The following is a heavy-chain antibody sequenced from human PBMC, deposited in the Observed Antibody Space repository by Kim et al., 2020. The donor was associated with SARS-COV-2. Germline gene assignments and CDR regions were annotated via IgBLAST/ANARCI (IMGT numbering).Heavy chain of an antibody. D-gene: IGHD6-13*01. CDR2: ISGSGGST. V-gene: IGHV3-23*01. Sequence: GGSLRLSCAASGFTFNSYAMSWVRQAPGKGLEWVSAISGSGGSTYYADSVKGRFTISRVNSKNTLDLQMNSLRAEDTAVYYCAKDSSSWWFGGFDYWAQGTLVTVSS. J-gene: IGHJ4*02. CDR1: GFTFNSYA. CDR3: AKDSSSWWFGGFDY.